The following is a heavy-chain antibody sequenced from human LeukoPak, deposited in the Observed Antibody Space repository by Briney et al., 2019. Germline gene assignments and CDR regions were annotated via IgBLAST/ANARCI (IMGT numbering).Heavy chain of an antibody. V-gene: IGHV4-34*01. D-gene: IGHD3-22*01. CDR3: ARLSIVVARDDY. Sequence: SETLSLTCAVYGGSFSGYYWSWIRQPPGKGLEWIGEINHSGSTNYNPSLKSRVTISVDTSKNQFSLKLSSVTAADTAVYYCARLSIVVARDDYWGQGTLVTVSS. CDR2: INHSGST. J-gene: IGHJ4*02. CDR1: GGSFSGYY.